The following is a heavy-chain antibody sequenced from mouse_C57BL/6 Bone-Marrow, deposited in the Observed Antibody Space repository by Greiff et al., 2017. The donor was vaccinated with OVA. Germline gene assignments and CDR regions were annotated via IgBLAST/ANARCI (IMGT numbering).Heavy chain of an antibody. CDR2: IDPSDSET. Sequence: VQLQQSGAELVRPGSSVKLSCKASGYTFTSYWMHWVKQRPIQGLEWIGNIDPSDSETHYNQKFKDKATLTVDKSSSTAYMQLSSLTSEDSAVYYCARGKGGGFDYWGQGTTLTVSS. V-gene: IGHV1-52*01. CDR1: GYTFTSYW. CDR3: ARGKGGGFDY. D-gene: IGHD1-1*02. J-gene: IGHJ2*01.